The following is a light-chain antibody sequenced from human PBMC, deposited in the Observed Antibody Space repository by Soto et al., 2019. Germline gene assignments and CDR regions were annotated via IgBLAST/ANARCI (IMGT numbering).Light chain of an antibody. Sequence: DVVMTQSPLSLPVTLGQPASISCRSSQSLVHSDGNTYLNWFQQRPGQSPRRLIYKVSNRDSGVPDRFSGSGSGTDFTLKISRVEAEDVGVYYCMQGTHWPPFTFGPGTTVDLK. V-gene: IGKV2-30*02. CDR2: KVS. CDR3: MQGTHWPPFT. CDR1: QSLVHSDGNTY. J-gene: IGKJ3*01.